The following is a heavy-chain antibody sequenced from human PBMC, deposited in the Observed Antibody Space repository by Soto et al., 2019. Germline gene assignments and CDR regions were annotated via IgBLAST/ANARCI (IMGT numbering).Heavy chain of an antibody. J-gene: IGHJ1*01. CDR2: ISWNSGSL. Sequence: GGSLRLSCAASGFTFDDYAMHWVRRRPGKGLEWVSGISWNSGSLGYADSVKGRFTISRDNAKNSLHLQMSGLRAEDTAFYYCAKDRGMTSENLHHWGQGTLVTVSS. V-gene: IGHV3-9*01. CDR1: GFTFDDYA. CDR3: AKDRGMTSENLHH. D-gene: IGHD2-21*02.